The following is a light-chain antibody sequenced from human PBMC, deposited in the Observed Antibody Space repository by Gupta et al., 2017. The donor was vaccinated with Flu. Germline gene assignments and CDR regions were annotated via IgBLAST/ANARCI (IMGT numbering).Light chain of an antibody. Sequence: DIQMTHSPSSLSASVGDRVTITCQASQEISNYLNWYQQKPGKAPKLLIYDASNVETGVPSRFSGSGSGTDFTFTISSLQPEDIAKYYCQQYDNLKFTFGHGTKVDIK. CDR2: DAS. CDR1: QEISNY. V-gene: IGKV1-33*01. CDR3: QQYDNLKFT. J-gene: IGKJ3*01.